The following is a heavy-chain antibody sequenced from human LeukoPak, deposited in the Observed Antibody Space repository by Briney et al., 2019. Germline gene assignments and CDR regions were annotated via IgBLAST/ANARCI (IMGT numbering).Heavy chain of an antibody. CDR2: INHSGST. CDR3: ARLNRKYYDFWSGYYAPSDY. Sequence: SETLSLTCAVYGGSFSGYYWSWIRQPPGKGLEWIGEINHSGSTNYNPSLKSRVTISVDTSKNQFSLKLSSVTAADTAVYYCARLNRKYYDFWSGYYAPSDYWGQGTLVTVSS. D-gene: IGHD3-3*01. J-gene: IGHJ4*02. CDR1: GGSFSGYY. V-gene: IGHV4-34*01.